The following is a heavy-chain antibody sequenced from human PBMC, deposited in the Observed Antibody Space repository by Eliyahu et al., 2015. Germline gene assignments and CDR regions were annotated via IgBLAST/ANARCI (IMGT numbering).Heavy chain of an antibody. CDR1: GFSLXSYA. D-gene: IGHD3-10*01. J-gene: IGHJ6*04. CDR2: ITGSGDRT. V-gene: IGHV3-23*01. CDR3: AKDRDPSRDYYPYSAMDV. Sequence: EVQLLESGGGLVQPGGSLRLSCEASGFSLXSYAMSXVXQAPGKGLEXVSGITGSGDRTYYADSVKGRFTISRDNSKNMLYVQMNNLRGEDTAIYYCAKDRDPSRDYYPYSAMDVWGKGTTVTVSS.